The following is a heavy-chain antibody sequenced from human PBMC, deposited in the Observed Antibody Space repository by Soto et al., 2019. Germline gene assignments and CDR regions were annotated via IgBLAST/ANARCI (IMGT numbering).Heavy chain of an antibody. V-gene: IGHV3-30*18. Sequence: QVQLVESGGGVVQPGRSLRLSCAASGFSFSSYGLHWVRQAPGKGLEWVAAISYDGSNEYYADSVKGRFTIFRDNSKNTLYLQMNSLRAEDTAVYYCAKATYSGSYFSDYWGQGTLVTVSS. J-gene: IGHJ4*02. CDR1: GFSFSSYG. D-gene: IGHD1-26*01. CDR2: ISYDGSNE. CDR3: AKATYSGSYFSDY.